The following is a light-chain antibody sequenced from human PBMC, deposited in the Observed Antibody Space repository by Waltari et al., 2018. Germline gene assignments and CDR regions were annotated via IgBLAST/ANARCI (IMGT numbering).Light chain of an antibody. V-gene: IGKV3-15*01. Sequence: DIVMTQSPATLSVSPGERATLSCRASENIYTNLAWYQLKPGQAPRLLISDASTRASGIPARFSGSGSRTEFALTITGLQSEDFAIYFCQQYNNWPPFTFGQGTKLEIK. J-gene: IGKJ2*01. CDR1: ENIYTN. CDR3: QQYNNWPPFT. CDR2: DAS.